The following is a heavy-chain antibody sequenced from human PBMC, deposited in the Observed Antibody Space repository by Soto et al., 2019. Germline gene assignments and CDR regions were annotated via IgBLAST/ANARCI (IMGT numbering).Heavy chain of an antibody. Sequence: QVQLVESGGGVVQPGRSLRLSCAASGFTFSSYAMHWVRQAPGKGLEWVAVISYDGSNKYYADSVKGRFTISRDNSKNPLYLQMNSLRAEDTAVYYCARDRDYYGMDVWGQGTTVTVSS. V-gene: IGHV3-30-3*01. CDR2: ISYDGSNK. CDR3: ARDRDYYGMDV. CDR1: GFTFSSYA. J-gene: IGHJ6*02.